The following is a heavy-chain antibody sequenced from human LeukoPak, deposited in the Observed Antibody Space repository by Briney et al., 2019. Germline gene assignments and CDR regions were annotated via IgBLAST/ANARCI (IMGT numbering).Heavy chain of an antibody. J-gene: IGHJ4*02. CDR1: GLTLSGEA. CDR3: ASSYVTVLYGYSD. CDR2: ISGSGGST. D-gene: IGHD5-24*01. Sequence: PGGSLSISCAAAGLTLSGEALSADRQAPGKGLEWVSAISGSGGSTYYADSVKGRFTIFRDNSRNTLFLQMSSLRPDDTALYYCASSYVTVLYGYSDWGQGTLVTVSS. V-gene: IGHV3-23*01.